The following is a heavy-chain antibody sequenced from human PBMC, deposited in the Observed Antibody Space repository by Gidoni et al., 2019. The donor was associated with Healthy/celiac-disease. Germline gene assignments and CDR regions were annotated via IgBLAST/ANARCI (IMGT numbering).Heavy chain of an antibody. CDR3: ARDHYYGSGFQH. V-gene: IGHV1-18*01. CDR1: FTSYG. CDR2: ISAYNGNT. D-gene: IGHD3-10*01. Sequence: FTSYGISWVRQAPGQGLEWMGWISAYNGNTNYAQKLQGRVTMTTDTSTSTAYMELRSLRSDDTAVYYCARDHYYGSGFQHWGQGTLVTVSS. J-gene: IGHJ1*01.